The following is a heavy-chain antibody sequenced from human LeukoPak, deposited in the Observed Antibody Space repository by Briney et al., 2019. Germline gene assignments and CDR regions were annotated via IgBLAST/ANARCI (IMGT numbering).Heavy chain of an antibody. CDR3: ARWGYYDSSGYYCNDY. CDR1: GYTFTSYG. Sequence: GASVKVSCKASGYTFTSYGISWVRQAPGQGLEWMGWISAYNGNTNYAQKLQGRVTMTTDTSTSTAYMKLRSLRSDDTAVYYCARWGYYDSSGYYCNDYWGQGTLVTVSS. CDR2: ISAYNGNT. J-gene: IGHJ4*02. D-gene: IGHD3-22*01. V-gene: IGHV1-18*01.